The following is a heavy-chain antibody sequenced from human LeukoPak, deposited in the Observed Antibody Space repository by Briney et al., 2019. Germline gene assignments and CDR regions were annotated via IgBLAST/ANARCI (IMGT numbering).Heavy chain of an antibody. CDR1: GLTFSSYG. CDR2: IRYDGSNK. CDR3: AKDRFQWLVRSYFDY. J-gene: IGHJ4*02. D-gene: IGHD6-19*01. Sequence: GGSLRLSCAASGLTFSSYGMHWVRQAPGRGLEWVAFIRYDGSNKYYADSVKGRFTISRDNSKNTLYLQMNSLRAEDTAVYYCAKDRFQWLVRSYFDYWGQGTLVTVSS. V-gene: IGHV3-30*02.